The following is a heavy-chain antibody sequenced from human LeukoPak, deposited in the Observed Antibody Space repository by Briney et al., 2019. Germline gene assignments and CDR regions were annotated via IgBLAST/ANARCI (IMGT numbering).Heavy chain of an antibody. D-gene: IGHD5-24*01. CDR1: GFTFSTYE. CDR2: ISGTGTTI. Sequence: GGSLRLSCAASGFTFSTYEMNWVRQAAGKGLEWVSYISGTGTTIYYADSVKGRFTISRDNAKNSLYLQMNSLRAEDTAVYYCARVVRDGYNRIDYWGQGTLVTVSS. J-gene: IGHJ4*02. CDR3: ARVVRDGYNRIDY. V-gene: IGHV3-48*03.